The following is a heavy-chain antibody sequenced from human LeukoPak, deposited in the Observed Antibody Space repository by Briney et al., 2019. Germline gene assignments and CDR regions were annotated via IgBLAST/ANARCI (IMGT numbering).Heavy chain of an antibody. V-gene: IGHV3-23*01. Sequence: PGGSLRLSCAASGFTFSSYAMSWVRQAPGKGLEWVSAISGSGGSTYYADSVKGRFTISRDNSKNTLYLQMNSLRAEDTAVYYCARDQGAVVPAATADYWGQGTLVTVSS. D-gene: IGHD2-2*01. J-gene: IGHJ4*02. CDR2: ISGSGGST. CDR3: ARDQGAVVPAATADY. CDR1: GFTFSSYA.